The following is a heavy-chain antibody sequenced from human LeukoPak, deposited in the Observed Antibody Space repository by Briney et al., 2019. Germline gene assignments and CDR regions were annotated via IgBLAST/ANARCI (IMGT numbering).Heavy chain of an antibody. CDR3: ARKVGGSGELWY. D-gene: IGHD3-10*01. J-gene: IGHJ4*02. Sequence: SETLSLTCTVSGGSISSGGYYWSWIRQHPGTGLEWIGYIYYSGSTYYNPSLKSRVTISVDTSKNQFSLKLSSETAADTAVYYCARKVGGSGELWYWGQGTLVTVSS. CDR2: IYYSGST. CDR1: GGSISSGGYY. V-gene: IGHV4-31*03.